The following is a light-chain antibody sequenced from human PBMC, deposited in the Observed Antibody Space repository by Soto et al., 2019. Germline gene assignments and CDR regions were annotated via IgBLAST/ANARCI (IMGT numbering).Light chain of an antibody. V-gene: IGKV3-20*01. J-gene: IGKJ1*01. CDR1: RSVSSNY. CDR2: DVS. CDR3: HQYGSSPT. Sequence: DIVLPQSPGTLSLSPGERATLACRSSRSVSSNYLAWYQQKPDQAPRLVIYDVSGRATGIPDRFSGSGAAIAFTLNISRLETEDSAVYYCHQYGSSPTFSKGTKVEIK.